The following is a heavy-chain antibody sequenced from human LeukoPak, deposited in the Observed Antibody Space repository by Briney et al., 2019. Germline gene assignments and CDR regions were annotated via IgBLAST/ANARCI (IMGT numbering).Heavy chain of an antibody. CDR1: GFSVSSNY. CDR3: AGRYDSSGYPLH. V-gene: IGHV3-53*01. D-gene: IGHD3-22*01. Sequence: GGSLRLSCAASGFSVSSNYVSWVRQAPGKGLEWVSVIYSGGTTYYADSIKGRFTISRDNSKNTLYLQMNSLRAEDTAVYYCAGRYDSSGYPLHWGQGAPVTVSS. CDR2: IYSGGTT. J-gene: IGHJ4*02.